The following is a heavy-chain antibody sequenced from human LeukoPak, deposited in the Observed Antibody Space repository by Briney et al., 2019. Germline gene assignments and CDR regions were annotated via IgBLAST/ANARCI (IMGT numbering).Heavy chain of an antibody. Sequence: GGSLGLSCAASGFTFTSYAMNWVRQAPGKGLEWVSVISASGATTDYADSVKGRFTISRDNSKNTLYLQMNSLRAEDTAVYYCTKGSYYDNSGRAYFDYWGQGTLVTVSS. V-gene: IGHV3-23*01. CDR2: ISASGATT. D-gene: IGHD3-22*01. CDR3: TKGSYYDNSGRAYFDY. J-gene: IGHJ4*02. CDR1: GFTFTSYA.